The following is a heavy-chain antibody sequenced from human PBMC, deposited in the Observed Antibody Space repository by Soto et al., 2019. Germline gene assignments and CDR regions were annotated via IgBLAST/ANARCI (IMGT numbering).Heavy chain of an antibody. Sequence: GGSLRLSCAASAFTFRSYSMNWVRQAPGKGLEWVSGISGSGSDTYYAAPVKSRFTISRDDSKNTLYLQMNSLKTEDTAMYYCNTGGWFDPWGQGTLVTVSS. CDR1: AFTFRSYS. CDR2: ISGSGSDT. V-gene: IGHV3-23*01. J-gene: IGHJ5*02. D-gene: IGHD5-18*01. CDR3: NTGGWFDP.